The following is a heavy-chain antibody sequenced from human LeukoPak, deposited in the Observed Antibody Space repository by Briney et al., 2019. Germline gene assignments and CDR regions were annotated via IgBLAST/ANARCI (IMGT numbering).Heavy chain of an antibody. D-gene: IGHD6-19*01. J-gene: IGHJ4*02. CDR1: GFTFSSYA. CDR3: ARVNHGYSSGWPIDY. CDR2: ISYDGSNK. V-gene: IGHV3-30-3*01. Sequence: QPGRSLRLSCAASGFTFSSYAMHWVRQAPGKGLEWVAVISYDGSNKYYADSVKGRFTISRDNSKNTLYLQMNSLRAEDTAVYYCARVNHGYSSGWPIDYWGQGTLVTVSS.